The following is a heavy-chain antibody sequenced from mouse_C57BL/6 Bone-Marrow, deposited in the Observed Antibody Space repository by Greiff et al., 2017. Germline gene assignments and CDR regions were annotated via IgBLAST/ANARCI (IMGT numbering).Heavy chain of an antibody. CDR1: GYTFTSYW. CDR2: IDPSDSYT. CDR3: ARGGRVRPPFDY. J-gene: IGHJ2*01. V-gene: IGHV1-69*01. Sequence: QVQLQQPGAELVMPGASVKLSCKASGYTFTSYWLHWVKQRPGQGLEWIGEIDPSDSYTNYTQKFKGKSTLTVDKSSSTAYMQLSSLTSEDSAVYYCARGGRVRPPFDYWGQGTTLTVSS. D-gene: IGHD2-14*01.